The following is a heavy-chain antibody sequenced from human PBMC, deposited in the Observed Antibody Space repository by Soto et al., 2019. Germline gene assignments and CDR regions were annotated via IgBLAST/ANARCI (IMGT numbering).Heavy chain of an antibody. CDR2: INPSGGST. V-gene: IGHV1-46*01. Sequence: GASVKVSCKASGYTFTSYYMHWLRQAPGQGLEWMGIINPSGGSTSYAQKFQGRVTMTRDTSTSTVYMELSSLRSEDTAVYYCARGGQQQLATGYFDYWGQGTLVTVSS. CDR3: ARGGQQQLATGYFDY. D-gene: IGHD6-13*01. CDR1: GYTFTSYY. J-gene: IGHJ4*02.